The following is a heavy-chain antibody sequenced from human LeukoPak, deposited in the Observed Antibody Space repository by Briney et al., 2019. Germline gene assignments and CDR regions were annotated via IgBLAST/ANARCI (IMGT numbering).Heavy chain of an antibody. V-gene: IGHV1-69*06. CDR3: ARERTYCGGDCYSFDY. Sequence: SVKVSCKASGGTFSSYAISWVRQAPGQGLEWMGGIIPIFGTANYAQKFQGRVTITADKSTSTAYMELSSLRSEDTAVYYCARERTYCGGDCYSFDYWGRGTLVTVSS. CDR1: GGTFSSYA. CDR2: IIPIFGTA. J-gene: IGHJ4*02. D-gene: IGHD2-21*02.